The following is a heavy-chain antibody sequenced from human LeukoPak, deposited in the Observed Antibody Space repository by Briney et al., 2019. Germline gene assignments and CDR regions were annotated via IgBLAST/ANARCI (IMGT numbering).Heavy chain of an antibody. Sequence: SETLSLTCTVSGGSISSSSYYWGWIRQPPGKGLEWIGSIYYSGSTNYNPSLKSRVTISVDTSKNQFSLKLSSVTAADTAVYYCARATRGAFDIWGQGTMVTVSS. CDR1: GGSISSSSYY. J-gene: IGHJ3*02. CDR2: IYYSGST. V-gene: IGHV4-39*07. D-gene: IGHD2-2*01. CDR3: ARATRGAFDI.